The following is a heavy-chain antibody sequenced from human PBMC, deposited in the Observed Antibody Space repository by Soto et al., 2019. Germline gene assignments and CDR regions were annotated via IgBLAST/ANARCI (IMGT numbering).Heavy chain of an antibody. V-gene: IGHV1-8*01. D-gene: IGHD4-4*01. Sequence: QVQLVQSGAEVKKPGASMKVSCKASGYTFISYDINWVRQATGQGLEWMGWMNPNTGDTGYAQKFQGRVTMTRNTSINTANLELSSLRSDDTAVYFCARGDGYSFDYWGQGTLVTVSS. J-gene: IGHJ4*02. CDR3: ARGDGYSFDY. CDR1: GYTFISYD. CDR2: MNPNTGDT.